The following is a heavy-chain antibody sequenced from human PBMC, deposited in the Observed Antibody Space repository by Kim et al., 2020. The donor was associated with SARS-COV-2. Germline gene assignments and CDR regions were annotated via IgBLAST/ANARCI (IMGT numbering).Heavy chain of an antibody. CDR1: GGSISSGDYY. Sequence: SGTLSLTCTVSGGSISSGDYYWSWIRQPPGKGLEWIGYIYYSGSTYYNPSLKSRVTISVDTPKNQFSLKLSSVTAADTAVYYCARVVRITIFGVVNHFDYWGQGTLVTVSS. V-gene: IGHV4-30-4*01. J-gene: IGHJ4*02. CDR3: ARVVRITIFGVVNHFDY. CDR2: IYYSGST. D-gene: IGHD3-3*01.